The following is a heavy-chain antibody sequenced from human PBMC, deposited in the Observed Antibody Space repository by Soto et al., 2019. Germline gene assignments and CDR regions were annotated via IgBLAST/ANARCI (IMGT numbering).Heavy chain of an antibody. Sequence: SGGSLRLSCAASGFTFSSYAMSWVRQAPGKGLEWVSAISGSGGSTYYADSVKGRFTISRDNSKNTLYLQMNSLRAEDTAVYYCAKDLFLYDSSGFDYWGQGTLVTVSS. V-gene: IGHV3-23*01. J-gene: IGHJ4*02. CDR1: GFTFSSYA. CDR3: AKDLFLYDSSGFDY. CDR2: ISGSGGST. D-gene: IGHD3-22*01.